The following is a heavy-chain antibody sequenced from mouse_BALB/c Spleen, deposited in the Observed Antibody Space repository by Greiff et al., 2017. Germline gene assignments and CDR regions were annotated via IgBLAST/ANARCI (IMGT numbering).Heavy chain of an antibody. CDR2: INPGSGGT. D-gene: IGHD1-2*01. CDR1: GYAFTNYL. Sequence: QVQLKESGAELVRPGTSVKVSCKASGYAFTNYLIEWVKQRPGQGLEWIGVINPGSGGTNYNEKFKGKATLTADKSSSTAYMQLSSLTSDDSAVYFCARSGLLRPYWYFDVWGAGTTVTVSS. V-gene: IGHV1-54*01. CDR3: ARSGLLRPYWYFDV. J-gene: IGHJ1*01.